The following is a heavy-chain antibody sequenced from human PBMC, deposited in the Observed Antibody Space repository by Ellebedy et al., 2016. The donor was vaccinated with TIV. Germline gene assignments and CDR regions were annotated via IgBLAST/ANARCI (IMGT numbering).Heavy chain of an antibody. CDR2: IYSTGST. D-gene: IGHD3-16*01. J-gene: IGHJ6*02. CDR1: GGSIGGYY. V-gene: IGHV4-59*01. CDR3: ARSLKPYWGSYYGIHV. Sequence: SETLSLTXTVSGGSIGGYYWSWIRQPPGKGLEWIGFIYSTGSTNYNPSLKIRVTISVVTSKNQFSLKLSSVTAADTAVYYCARSLKPYWGSYYGIHVWGQGTTVAVSS.